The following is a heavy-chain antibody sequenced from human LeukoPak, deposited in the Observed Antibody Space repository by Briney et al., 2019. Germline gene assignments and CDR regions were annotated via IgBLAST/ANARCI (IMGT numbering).Heavy chain of an antibody. CDR3: ARGGSGYLGAFDI. D-gene: IGHD3-22*01. Sequence: GASVKVSCKASGGTFSSYAISWVRQAPGQGLEWTGGIIPIFGTANYAQKFQGRVTITADESTSTAYMELSSLRSEDTAVYYCARGGSGYLGAFDIWGQGTMVTVSS. V-gene: IGHV1-69*13. J-gene: IGHJ3*02. CDR1: GGTFSSYA. CDR2: IIPIFGTA.